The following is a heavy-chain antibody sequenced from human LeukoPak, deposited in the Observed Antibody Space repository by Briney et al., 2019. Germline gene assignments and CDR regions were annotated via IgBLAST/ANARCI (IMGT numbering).Heavy chain of an antibody. CDR2: IYYSGST. J-gene: IGHJ4*02. CDR3: ASVDYDSSGYYYETPHYFDY. Sequence: SETLSLTCTVSGGSISSYYWSWIRQPPGKGLEWIGYIYYSGSTNYNPSLKSRVTISVDTSKNQFSLKLSSVTAADTAVYYCASVDYDSSGYYYETPHYFDYWGQGTLVTVSS. V-gene: IGHV4-59*12. D-gene: IGHD3-22*01. CDR1: GGSISSYY.